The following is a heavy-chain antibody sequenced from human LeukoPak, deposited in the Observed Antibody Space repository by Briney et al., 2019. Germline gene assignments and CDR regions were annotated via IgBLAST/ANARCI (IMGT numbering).Heavy chain of an antibody. CDR3: ASRTPNLGDSGAGSSYYYYYGVDV. V-gene: IGHV4-31*03. J-gene: IGHJ6*02. Sequence: PSETLSLTCTVSGGSVSRGGDYWPWIRQHPGEGLEWIVYMFYGVGTFYNPCSKSRVNMAMGTSKIQCSLTLTSVTAADTAVYYCASRTPNLGDSGAGSSYYYYYGVDVWGQGTSVTVSS. CDR1: GGSVSRGGDY. CDR2: MFYGVGT. D-gene: IGHD3-10*01.